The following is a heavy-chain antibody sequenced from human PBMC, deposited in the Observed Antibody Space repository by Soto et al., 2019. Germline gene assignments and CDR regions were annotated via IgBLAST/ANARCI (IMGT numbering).Heavy chain of an antibody. CDR3: ARPVGATRGYFDY. Sequence: GASVKVSCKASGYTFSSYAISWVRQAPGQGLEWMGGIIPIFGTAKYAQKFQGRVTITADESTSTSYMELSSLRSEDTAVYYCARPVGATRGYFDYWGQGTLVTVSS. V-gene: IGHV1-69*13. CDR2: IIPIFGTA. J-gene: IGHJ4*02. CDR1: GYTFSSYA. D-gene: IGHD1-26*01.